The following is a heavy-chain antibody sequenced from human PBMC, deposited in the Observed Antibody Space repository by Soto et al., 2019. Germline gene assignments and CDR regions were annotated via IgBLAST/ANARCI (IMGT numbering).Heavy chain of an antibody. CDR1: GGSISSGGYY. V-gene: IGHV4-31*03. Sequence: QVQLQESGPGLVKPSQTLSLTCTVSGGSISSGGYYWSWIRQHPGKGLEWIGYIYYSGSTYYNPSLKSRGTISVDTSKNQFSLKLSSVTAADTAVYYCAREDLKGGGGVDYWGQGTLVTVSS. CDR3: AREDLKGGGGVDY. J-gene: IGHJ4*02. CDR2: IYYSGST. D-gene: IGHD3-16*01.